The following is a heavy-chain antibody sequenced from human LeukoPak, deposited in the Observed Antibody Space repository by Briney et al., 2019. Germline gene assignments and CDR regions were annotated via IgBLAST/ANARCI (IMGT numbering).Heavy chain of an antibody. J-gene: IGHJ5*02. CDR1: GGSISSGDYY. CDR2: IYYSGST. V-gene: IGHV4-30-4*08. CDR3: ARDLGWQLVIDP. Sequence: SQTLSLTCTVSGGSISSGDYYWSWIRHPPGKGLEWTGYIYYSGSTYYNPSLKSRVTISVDTSKNQCSLKLSSVTAADTAVYYCARDLGWQLVIDPWGQGTLVTVSS. D-gene: IGHD6-6*01.